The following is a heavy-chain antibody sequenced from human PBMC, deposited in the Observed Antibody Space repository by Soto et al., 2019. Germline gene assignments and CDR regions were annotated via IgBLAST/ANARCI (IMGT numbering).Heavy chain of an antibody. V-gene: IGHV3-74*01. Sequence: EVQLVESGGDLVQPGGSLRLSCAASGFTFSSYWMHWVRQAPGKGLVWVSHIDSDGRSTTYADSVKGRFTISRDNAKNTLYLQMNSLRAEDTAVYYCVRDDIGVGIDYWGLGTLVTVSS. J-gene: IGHJ4*02. D-gene: IGHD1-26*01. CDR3: VRDDIGVGIDY. CDR2: IDSDGRST. CDR1: GFTFSSYW.